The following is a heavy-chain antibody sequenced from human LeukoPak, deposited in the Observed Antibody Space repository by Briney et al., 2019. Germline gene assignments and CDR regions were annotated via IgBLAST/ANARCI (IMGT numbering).Heavy chain of an antibody. V-gene: IGHV1-2*02. CDR1: GYRFTDYY. Sequence: ASVKVSCKASGYRFTDYYMHWVRQAPGQGLEWMGWINPYGGGTNSAQKFQGRVTMTTDTSINTVYMDLSSLTSDDTAVYYCARSIKGYYYGMDVWGQGTTVTVSS. D-gene: IGHD3-9*01. CDR2: INPYGGGT. J-gene: IGHJ6*02. CDR3: ARSIKGYYYGMDV.